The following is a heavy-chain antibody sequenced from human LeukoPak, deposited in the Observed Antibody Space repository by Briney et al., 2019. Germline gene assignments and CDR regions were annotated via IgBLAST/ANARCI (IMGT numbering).Heavy chain of an antibody. V-gene: IGHV4-59*08. Sequence: SETLSLTCTVSGGSISSYYWSWIRQPPGKGLEWIGYIYYSGSTNYNPSLKSRVTISVDTSKNQFSPKLSSVTAADTAVYYCARLANYFDSSGYDYHFDYWGQGTLVTVSS. CDR3: ARLANYFDSSGYDYHFDY. D-gene: IGHD3-22*01. CDR2: IYYSGST. CDR1: GGSISSYY. J-gene: IGHJ4*02.